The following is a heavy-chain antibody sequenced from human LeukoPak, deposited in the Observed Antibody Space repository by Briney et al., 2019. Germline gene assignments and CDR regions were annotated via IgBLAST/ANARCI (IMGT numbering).Heavy chain of an antibody. CDR3: AKDSKTYSGSYGVDY. D-gene: IGHD1-26*01. CDR2: IRYDGSNK. J-gene: IGHJ4*02. Sequence: GGSLRLSCAASGFTFSSYGMHWVRQAPGKGLEWVAFIRYDGSNKYYADSVKGRFTISRDNSKNTLYLQMNSLRAEDTAVYYCAKDSKTYSGSYGVDYWDQGTLVTVSS. CDR1: GFTFSSYG. V-gene: IGHV3-30*02.